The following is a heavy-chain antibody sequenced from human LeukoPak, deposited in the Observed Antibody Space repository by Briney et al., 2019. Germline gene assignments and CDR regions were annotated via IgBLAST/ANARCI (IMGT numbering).Heavy chain of an antibody. CDR2: IKQDGSEK. CDR3: AREPPTNRDSSNYGN. CDR1: GFTFTTYW. Sequence: GGSLRLSCVASGFTFTTYWMTWVRQTPGKGLEWVAGIKQDGSEKYYVDSVKGRFTISRDNTKNSVYLQMDSLRAEDTAVYNCAREPPTNRDSSNYGNWGQGTLVTVSS. J-gene: IGHJ4*02. V-gene: IGHV3-7*01. D-gene: IGHD4-11*01.